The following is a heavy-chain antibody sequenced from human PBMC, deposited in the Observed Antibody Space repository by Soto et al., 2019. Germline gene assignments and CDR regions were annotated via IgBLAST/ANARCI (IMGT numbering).Heavy chain of an antibody. CDR3: TRVGLCVAGDGPPLDF. CDR2: IRSKANRYAT. Sequence: EVQLVESGGGLVQPGGSLKLSCAASGFTFSGSAMHWVRQASGKGLEWVGRIRSKANRYATAYAASVKCRFTIYRDDSNNRAYVQMNSLKTEDAPVSYCTRVGLCVAGDGPPLDFWGKGTTVTVSS. J-gene: IGHJ6*04. CDR1: GFTFSGSA. V-gene: IGHV3-73*01. D-gene: IGHD2-21*01.